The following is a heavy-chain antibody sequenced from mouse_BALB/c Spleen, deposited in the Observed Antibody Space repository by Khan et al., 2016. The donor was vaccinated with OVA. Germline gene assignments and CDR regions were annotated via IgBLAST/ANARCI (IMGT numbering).Heavy chain of an antibody. CDR3: ARQPYYHYYIMDY. D-gene: IGHD2-10*01. Sequence: VQLQESEPGLVAPSQSLSITCTISGFSLPNYGVHWVRQPPGKGLEWLVVIWSDGSATYNSALKSRLSISKDNSKSQVFLKMNSLQTDDTAMYYCARQPYYHYYIMDYWGQGTSVTVSS. CDR1: GFSLPNYG. CDR2: IWSDGSA. V-gene: IGHV2-6-1*01. J-gene: IGHJ4*01.